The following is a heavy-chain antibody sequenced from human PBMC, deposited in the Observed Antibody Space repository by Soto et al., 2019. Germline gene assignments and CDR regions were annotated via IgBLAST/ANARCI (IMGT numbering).Heavy chain of an antibody. D-gene: IGHD3-10*01. V-gene: IGHV4-34*05. CDR1: GECLYRHY. J-gene: IGHJ4*02. Sequence: PSETLSLTCAVDGECLYRHYCLWIGQPLGKGMDCSGESNHSGRANSNPSLKGRVDISVDTSKNKFSLKLNSVTVADTAVNYCARAKLHGAGSYLLRIGYYFDYWGQGTLVTVSS. CDR3: ARAKLHGAGSYLLRIGYYFDY. CDR2: SNHSGRA.